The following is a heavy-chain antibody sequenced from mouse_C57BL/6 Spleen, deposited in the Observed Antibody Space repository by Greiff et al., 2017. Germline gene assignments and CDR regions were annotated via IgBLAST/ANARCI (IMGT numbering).Heavy chain of an antibody. V-gene: IGHV1-82*01. D-gene: IGHD2-3*01. J-gene: IGHJ1*03. CDR1: GYAFSSSW. Sequence: QVQLQQSGPELVKPGASVKISCKASGYAFSSSWMNWVKQRPGKGLEWIGRIYPGDGDTNYNGKFKGKATLTADKSSSTAYMQLSSLTSEDSAVYFCARSRYDGYPYWYFDVWGTGTTVTVSS. CDR3: ARSRYDGYPYWYFDV. CDR2: IYPGDGDT.